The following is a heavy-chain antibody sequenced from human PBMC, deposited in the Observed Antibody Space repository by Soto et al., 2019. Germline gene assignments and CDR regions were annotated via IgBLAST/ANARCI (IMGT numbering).Heavy chain of an antibody. CDR1: GFTFSDYY. CDR2: ISGSGGST. J-gene: IGHJ3*02. V-gene: IGHV3-23*01. Sequence: GGSLRLSCAASGFTFSDYYMSWVRQAPGKGLEWVSTISGSGGSTYYADSVKGRFTISRDNSKNTLYLQMNSLRAEDTAVYYCARPAPPYCSGGSCYSYDAFDIWGQGTMVTVSS. D-gene: IGHD2-15*01. CDR3: ARPAPPYCSGGSCYSYDAFDI.